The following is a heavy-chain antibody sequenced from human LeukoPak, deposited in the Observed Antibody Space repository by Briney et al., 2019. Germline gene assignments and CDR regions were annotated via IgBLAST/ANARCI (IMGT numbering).Heavy chain of an antibody. CDR2: ISGSGGST. CDR1: RFTFSNYA. D-gene: IGHD4-17*01. Sequence: GGSLRLSCAASRFTFSNYAMNWVRQAPGKGLEWVSAISGSGGSTYYADSVKGRFTISRDNSKNTLYLQMNSLRAEDTAVYYCAKEWMTTGQYNWFDPWGQGTLVTVSS. V-gene: IGHV3-23*01. J-gene: IGHJ5*02. CDR3: AKEWMTTGQYNWFDP.